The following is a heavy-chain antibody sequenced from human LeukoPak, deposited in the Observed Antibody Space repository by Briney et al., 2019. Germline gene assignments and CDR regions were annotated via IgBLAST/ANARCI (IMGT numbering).Heavy chain of an antibody. CDR1: GFILSDYY. J-gene: IGHJ4*02. CDR2: ISTSGSYT. D-gene: IGHD3-22*01. V-gene: IGHV3-11*06. CDR3: ARDYYDSRGGYYFDY. Sequence: GGALRLSCAAPGFILSDYYMSWVRQAPGKGLEWVSYISTSGSYTNYADSVKGRFTISRDSGKNSISLQMNSLRAEDTAVYYCARDYYDSRGGYYFDYWGQGTLVTVSS.